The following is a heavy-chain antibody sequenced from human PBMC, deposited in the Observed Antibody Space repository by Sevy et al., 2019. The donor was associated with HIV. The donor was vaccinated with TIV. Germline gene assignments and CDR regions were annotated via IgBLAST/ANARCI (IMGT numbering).Heavy chain of an antibody. J-gene: IGHJ6*02. CDR2: ISYDGSNK. CDR1: GFTFSSYG. CDR3: AKGQMRSGWAYYYYYGMDV. Sequence: GGSLRLSCAASGFTFSSYGMHWVRQAPGKGLEWVAVISYDGSNKYYADSVKGRFTISRDNSKNTLYLQMNSLRAEDTAVYYCAKGQMRSGWAYYYYYGMDVWGQGTTVTVSS. D-gene: IGHD6-19*01. V-gene: IGHV3-30*18.